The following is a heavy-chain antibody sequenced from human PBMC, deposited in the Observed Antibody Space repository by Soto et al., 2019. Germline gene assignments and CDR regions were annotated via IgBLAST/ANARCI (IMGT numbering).Heavy chain of an antibody. J-gene: IGHJ6*02. CDR3: ARGVENIVVVLDVFGYYGMDV. Sequence: ASVKVSCKASGYSFTSYAIYWVRQAPGQRLEWMGWINAGNGNTIYSQKLQGRVTFTGDTSASTAHMELSSLRSEDTAVYFCARGVENIVVVLDVFGYYGMDVWGQGTTVTVSS. V-gene: IGHV1-3*01. CDR1: GYSFTSYA. CDR2: INAGNGNT. D-gene: IGHD2-2*01.